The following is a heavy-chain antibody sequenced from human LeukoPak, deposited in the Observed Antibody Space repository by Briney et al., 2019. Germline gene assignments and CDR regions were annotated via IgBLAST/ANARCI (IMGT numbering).Heavy chain of an antibody. Sequence: PGGSLRLSCVASGFTFSDFWMSWVRQAPGKGLEWVANIRGDGDDKYYIDSVKGRFTISRDNAKNSLYLHMNSLRAEDTAVYYCARDRIGKYSIDYWGQGTLVTVSS. CDR3: ARDRIGKYSIDY. D-gene: IGHD2-15*01. CDR1: GFTFSDFW. V-gene: IGHV3-7*01. CDR2: IRGDGDDK. J-gene: IGHJ4*02.